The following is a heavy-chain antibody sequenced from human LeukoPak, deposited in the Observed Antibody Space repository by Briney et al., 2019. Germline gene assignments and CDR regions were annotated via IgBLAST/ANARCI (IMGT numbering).Heavy chain of an antibody. CDR1: GFTFDDYA. Sequence: RAGGSLRLSCAASGFTFDDYAMHWVRQAPGKGLEWVSGISWNSGSIGYADSVKGRFTISRDNAKNSLYLQMNSLRAEDTALYYCAKDSCSSTSCPPLYYYYYMDVWGKGTTVTVSS. CDR3: AKDSCSSTSCPPLYYYYYMDV. D-gene: IGHD2-2*01. V-gene: IGHV3-9*01. J-gene: IGHJ6*03. CDR2: ISWNSGSI.